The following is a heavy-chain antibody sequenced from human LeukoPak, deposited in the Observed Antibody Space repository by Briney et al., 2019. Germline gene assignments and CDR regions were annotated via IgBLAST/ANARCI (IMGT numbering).Heavy chain of an antibody. J-gene: IGHJ4*02. Sequence: PGGSLRLSCAASGFTFSRYAMHWVRQAPGKGLEWVAVISYDGSNKYYADSVKGRFTISRDNSKNTLYLQMNSLRAEDTAVYYCALHSGSQPFGYWGQGTLVTVSS. CDR1: GFTFSRYA. CDR3: ALHSGSQPFGY. D-gene: IGHD1-26*01. V-gene: IGHV3-30*03. CDR2: ISYDGSNK.